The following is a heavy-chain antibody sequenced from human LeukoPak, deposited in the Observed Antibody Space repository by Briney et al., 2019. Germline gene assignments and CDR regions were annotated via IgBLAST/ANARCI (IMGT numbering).Heavy chain of an antibody. CDR3: ARVEPLNWYYYYYMDV. CDR1: GFTFNRYN. D-gene: IGHD1-1*01. Sequence: GGSLRLSCAASGFTFNRYNMNWVRQAPGKGLEWVSSISTSSSYIYYADSVRGRFTISRDNAKNSLYLQMNSLRAEDTAVYYCARVEPLNWYYYYYMDVWGKGTTVTVSS. V-gene: IGHV3-21*01. J-gene: IGHJ6*03. CDR2: ISTSSSYI.